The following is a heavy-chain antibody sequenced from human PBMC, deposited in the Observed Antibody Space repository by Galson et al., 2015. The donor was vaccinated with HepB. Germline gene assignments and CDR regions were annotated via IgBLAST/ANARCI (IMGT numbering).Heavy chain of an antibody. CDR3: TTGRGDYDAGGGYYFDY. D-gene: IGHD4-17*01. CDR2: IKSKTDGGTT. J-gene: IGHJ4*02. CDR1: GFTFSNAW. V-gene: IGHV3-15*01. Sequence: SLRLSCAASGFTFSNAWMSWVRQAPGKGLEWVGRIKSKTDGGTTDYAAPVKGRFTISRDDSKNTLYLQMNSLKTEDTAVYYCTTGRGDYDAGGGYYFDYWGQGTLVTVSS.